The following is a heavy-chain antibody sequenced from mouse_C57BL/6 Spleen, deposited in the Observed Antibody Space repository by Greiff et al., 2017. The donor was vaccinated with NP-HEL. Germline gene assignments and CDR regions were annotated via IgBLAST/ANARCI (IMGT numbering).Heavy chain of an antibody. CDR3: ARSGGYDYEEGAMDY. J-gene: IGHJ4*01. Sequence: EVKLQESGPELVKPGDSVKISCKASGYSFTGYFMNWVMQSHGKSLEWIGRINPYNGDTFYNQKFKGKATLTVDKSSSTAHMELRSLTSEDSAVXYCARSGGYDYEEGAMDYWGQGTSVTVSS. CDR1: GYSFTGYF. V-gene: IGHV1-20*01. CDR2: INPYNGDT. D-gene: IGHD2-4*01.